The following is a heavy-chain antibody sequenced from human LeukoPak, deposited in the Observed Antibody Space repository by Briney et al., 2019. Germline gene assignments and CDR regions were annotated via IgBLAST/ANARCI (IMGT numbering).Heavy chain of an antibody. CDR3: ARENYVYYMDV. CDR1: GYTFSHYA. CDR2: INPNSGGT. J-gene: IGHJ6*03. Sequence: ASVKVSCKASGYTFSHYAINWVRQAPGQGLEWMGWINPNSGGTNYAQKFQGRVTMTRDTSISTAYMELSRLRSDDTAVYYCARENYVYYMDVWGKGTTVTVSS. V-gene: IGHV1-2*02.